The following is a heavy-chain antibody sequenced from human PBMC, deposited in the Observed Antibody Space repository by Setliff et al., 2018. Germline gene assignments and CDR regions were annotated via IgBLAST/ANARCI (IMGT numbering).Heavy chain of an antibody. CDR3: ARTGTYRYFDS. J-gene: IGHJ4*02. D-gene: IGHD1-1*01. V-gene: IGHV4-61*09. CDR1: GGSISSGIYY. CDR2: IYTTVSANSVST. Sequence: PSETLSLTCTVSGGSISSGIYYWSWIRQPAGKGPEWIGQIYTTVSANSVSTNYNPSLKSRVTISVDTSKNQFSLQLTSVTAADTAVYYCARTGTYRYFDSWGQGTRVTVSS.